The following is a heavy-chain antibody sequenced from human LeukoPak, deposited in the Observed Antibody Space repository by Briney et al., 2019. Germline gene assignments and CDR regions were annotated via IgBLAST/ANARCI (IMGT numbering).Heavy chain of an antibody. CDR3: AKDRRAGSYDY. CDR2: ISGSGGIT. J-gene: IGHJ4*02. Sequence: GGSLRLSCAASGFIFNSHAMNWVRQAPGKGLEWVSVISGSGGITYYADSVKGRFTVSRDNSKNTLFLQMNSLRVEDTAVYYCAKDRRAGSYDYWGQGTLVTVSS. V-gene: IGHV3-23*01. CDR1: GFIFNSHA. D-gene: IGHD3-10*01.